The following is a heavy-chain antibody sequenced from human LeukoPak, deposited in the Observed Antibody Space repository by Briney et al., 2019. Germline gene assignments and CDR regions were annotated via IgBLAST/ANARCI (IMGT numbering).Heavy chain of an antibody. CDR1: GFTFSSYS. J-gene: IGHJ4*02. Sequence: GGSLRLSCAASGFTFSSYSMNWVRQAPGKGLEWVSSISSSSSYIYYADSVKGRFTISRDNDKNSLYLQMNSLRAEDTAVYYCARDRAPNYYDSSGYPFDYWGQGTLVTVSS. CDR2: ISSSSSYI. V-gene: IGHV3-21*01. D-gene: IGHD3-22*01. CDR3: ARDRAPNYYDSSGYPFDY.